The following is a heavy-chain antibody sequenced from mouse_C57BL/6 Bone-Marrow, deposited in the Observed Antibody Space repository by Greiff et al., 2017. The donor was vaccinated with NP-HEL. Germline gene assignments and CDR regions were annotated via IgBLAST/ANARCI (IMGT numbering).Heavy chain of an antibody. J-gene: IGHJ2*01. Sequence: VKLQESGPELVKPGASVKISCKASGYAFSSSWMNWVKQRPGKGLEWIGRIYPGDGDTNYNGKFKGKATLTADKSSSTAYMQLSSLTSEDSAVYFCASIRYYFDYWGQGTTLTVSS. CDR1: GYAFSSSW. CDR2: IYPGDGDT. CDR3: ASIRYYFDY. V-gene: IGHV1-82*01.